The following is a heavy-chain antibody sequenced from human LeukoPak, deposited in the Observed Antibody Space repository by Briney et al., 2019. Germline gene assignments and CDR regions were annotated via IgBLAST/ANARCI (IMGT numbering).Heavy chain of an antibody. CDR3: ARGGKATVVTM. D-gene: IGHD4-23*01. Sequence: SETLSLTCTVSGGSINSYYWSWIRQPAGKGLAWIGRIYSSGSTNYNPSLKSRVSMSVDASKNQFSLKLTSVTAADTAVYYCARGGKATVVTMWGQGILVTVSS. CDR1: GGSINSYY. J-gene: IGHJ4*02. CDR2: IYSSGST. V-gene: IGHV4-4*07.